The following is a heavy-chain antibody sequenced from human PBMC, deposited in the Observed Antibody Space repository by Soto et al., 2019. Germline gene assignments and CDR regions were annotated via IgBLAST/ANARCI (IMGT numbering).Heavy chain of an antibody. D-gene: IGHD2-8*01. CDR1: GFSISSDSY. Sequence: SETLSLTCAVSGFSISSDSYWGWMRQSPGKGLEWIGTLSHSGRTFYNPSLKSRVTISADTTKNQFSLSLTSVTAADTAVYYSGHLQNANEPTPAPPLFDSCGQGTLVTVSS. CDR3: GHLQNANEPTPAPPLFDS. J-gene: IGHJ4*02. CDR2: LSHSGRT. V-gene: IGHV4-38-2*01.